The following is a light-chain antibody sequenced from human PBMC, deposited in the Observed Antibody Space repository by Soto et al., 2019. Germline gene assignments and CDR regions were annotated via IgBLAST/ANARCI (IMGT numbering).Light chain of an antibody. CDR1: SSDVGGYNF. V-gene: IGLV2-14*03. J-gene: IGLJ1*01. Sequence: QSALTQPASVSGSPGQSITISCTGTSSDVGGYNFVSWYQQHPGKVPKLMIFNVNSRPSEVSDRFSGSKSGNTASLTISGLQAEDEGDYYCCSYTSSSTHVFGSGTKVTVL. CDR2: NVN. CDR3: CSYTSSSTHV.